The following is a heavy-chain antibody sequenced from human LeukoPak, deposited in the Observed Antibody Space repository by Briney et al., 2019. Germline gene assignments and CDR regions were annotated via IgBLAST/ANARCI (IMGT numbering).Heavy chain of an antibody. CDR3: AGDHGGSAHRHAFDI. CDR2: MYHTGSS. D-gene: IGHD1-26*01. V-gene: IGHV4-61*08. CDR1: GGSVDTIDYY. J-gene: IGHJ3*02. Sequence: SETLSLTCTVSGGSVDTIDYYWSWIRRPPGKGLEWIGYMYHTGSSIYSPSLKSRLTISVDTSKNQFSLNLSSMTAADTAVYYCAGDHGGSAHRHAFDIWGQGTLVTVSS.